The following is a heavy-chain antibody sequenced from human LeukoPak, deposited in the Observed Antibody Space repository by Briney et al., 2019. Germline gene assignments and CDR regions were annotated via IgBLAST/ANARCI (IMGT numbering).Heavy chain of an antibody. V-gene: IGHV1-18*01. J-gene: IGHJ4*02. Sequence: ASVKVSFKASGYTFTSYGISWVRQAPGQGREWMGWISAYNGNTNYAQKLQGRVTMTTDTSTSTAYTELRSLRSDDTAVYYCARDSSGPYPAFDYWGQGTLVTVS. CDR1: GYTFTSYG. CDR2: ISAYNGNT. CDR3: ARDSSGPYPAFDY. D-gene: IGHD3-22*01.